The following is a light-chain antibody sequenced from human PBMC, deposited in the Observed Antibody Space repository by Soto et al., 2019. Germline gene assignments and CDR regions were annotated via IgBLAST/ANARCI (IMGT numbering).Light chain of an antibody. J-gene: IGKJ2*01. CDR1: QSVLYSSNNKNY. CDR3: QQYYTTPRT. Sequence: DIVMTQSPDSLAVSLGERATINCKSSQSVLYSSNNKNYLAWYQQKSGQPPKLLLYWASTRESGVPDRFGGSGSGTNFTLTISSLQAEDVAVYYCQQYYTTPRTFGQGTKLESK. V-gene: IGKV4-1*01. CDR2: WAS.